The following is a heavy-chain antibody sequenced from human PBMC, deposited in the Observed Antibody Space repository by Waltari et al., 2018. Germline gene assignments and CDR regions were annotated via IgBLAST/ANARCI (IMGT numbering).Heavy chain of an antibody. V-gene: IGHV3-30*18. Sequence: QVQLVESGGGVVQPGRSLRLSCAASGFTFSSYGMNWVRQAPGKGLEWGAVISYDGSNKYYADPVKGRFTISRDNSKNTLYLQMNSLRAEDTAVYYCAKDKESGDGYNYFDYWGQGTLVTVSS. CDR1: GFTFSSYG. D-gene: IGHD5-12*01. CDR3: AKDKESGDGYNYFDY. CDR2: ISYDGSNK. J-gene: IGHJ4*02.